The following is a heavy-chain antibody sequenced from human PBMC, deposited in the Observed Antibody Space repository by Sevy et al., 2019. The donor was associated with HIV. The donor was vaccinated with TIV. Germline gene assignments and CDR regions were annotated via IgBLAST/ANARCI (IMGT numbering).Heavy chain of an antibody. D-gene: IGHD6-19*01. J-gene: IGHJ2*01. CDR3: VRYRSCYYWYFDL. CDR1: GDSVSSNSAA. Sequence: SQTLSLTCAISGDSVSSNSAAWTWIRQSPSRGLEWLGRTYYRSKWYSDYADSVKLRLTITPERSKNQISRQLHSVTPEDMAVYSCVRYRSCYYWYFDLWGRGTLVTVSS. V-gene: IGHV6-1*01. CDR2: TYYRSKWYS.